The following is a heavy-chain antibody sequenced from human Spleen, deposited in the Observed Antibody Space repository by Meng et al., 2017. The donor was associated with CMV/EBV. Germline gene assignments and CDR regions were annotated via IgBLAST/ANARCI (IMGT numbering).Heavy chain of an antibody. D-gene: IGHD3-3*01. CDR2: IYSGGTT. V-gene: IGHV3-53*01. CDR1: GFTFSSYS. Sequence: GESLKISCAASGFTFSSYSMNWVRQAPGKGLEWVAVIYSGGTTYYADSVKGRFTISRDNSKNTVFLQMNSLRGEDTALYYCARIFGVQRHFDYWGQGTLVTVSS. J-gene: IGHJ4*02. CDR3: ARIFGVQRHFDY.